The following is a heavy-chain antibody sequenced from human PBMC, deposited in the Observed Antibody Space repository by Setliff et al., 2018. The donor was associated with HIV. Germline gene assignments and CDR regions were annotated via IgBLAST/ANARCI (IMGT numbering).Heavy chain of an antibody. CDR2: IKSKTDGAKT. CDR1: GFTFRDAW. CDR3: TTVTKKHWYAMDV. J-gene: IGHJ6*02. Sequence: GESLKISCAVSGFTFRDAWMIWVRQAPGRGLEWIGLIKSKTDGAKTDYGVPVKGRFTISGDDSKNTLYLQMNSLKTEDTAVYYCTTVTKKHWYAMDVWGQGTTVTVSS. D-gene: IGHD4-17*01. V-gene: IGHV3-15*01.